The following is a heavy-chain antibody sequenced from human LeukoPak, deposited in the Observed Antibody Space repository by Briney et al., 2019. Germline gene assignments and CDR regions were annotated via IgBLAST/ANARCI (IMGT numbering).Heavy chain of an antibody. Sequence: PSETLSLTCTVSGGSISSYYWSWIRKPPGRGLEWIGYIYYSGSTNDNPSLKSRVTISVDTSKNQFSLKLSSVTAADTAVYYCARGGIVVVPNDYWGQGTLVTVSS. V-gene: IGHV4-59*12. CDR1: GGSISSYY. CDR3: ARGGIVVVPNDY. D-gene: IGHD3-22*01. CDR2: IYYSGST. J-gene: IGHJ4*02.